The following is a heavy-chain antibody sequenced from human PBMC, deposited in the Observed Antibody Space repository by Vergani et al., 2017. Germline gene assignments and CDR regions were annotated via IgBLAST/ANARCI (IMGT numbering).Heavy chain of an antibody. Sequence: EVQLVESGGGLVQPGGSLRLSCAASGFTFSSYWMSWVRQAPGKGLEWVANIKQDGSEKYYLDSVKGRFTISRDNAKNSLYLQMNSLRAEDTAVYYCARDSYTCSSTSCYPDAFDIWGQGTMVTVSS. D-gene: IGHD2-2*01. CDR2: IKQDGSEK. CDR1: GFTFSSYW. CDR3: ARDSYTCSSTSCYPDAFDI. J-gene: IGHJ3*02. V-gene: IGHV3-7*01.